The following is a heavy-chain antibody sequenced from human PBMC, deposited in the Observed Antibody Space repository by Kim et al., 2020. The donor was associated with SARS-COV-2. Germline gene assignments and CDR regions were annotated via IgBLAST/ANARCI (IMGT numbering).Heavy chain of an antibody. CDR3: ARKDNWSYDY. V-gene: IGHV3-66*01. CDR1: GFTVSSNY. CDR2: IYSGGST. D-gene: IGHD3-10*01. Sequence: GGSLRLSCAASGFTVSSNYMTWVRQAPGKGLEWVSVIYSGGSTYYADSVKGRFTISRDNSKNTLYLQMNSLRAEDTYVCYCARKDNWSYDYWGQGTLVTVSS. J-gene: IGHJ4*02.